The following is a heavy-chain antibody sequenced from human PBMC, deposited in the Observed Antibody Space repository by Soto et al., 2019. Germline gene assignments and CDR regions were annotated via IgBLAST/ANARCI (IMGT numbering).Heavy chain of an antibody. J-gene: IGHJ5*02. CDR2: IYWDDDK. CDR3: AHTHRDGYPKT. CDR1: GFSLSTSGVG. Sequence: QITLKESGPTLVKPTQTLTLTCTFSGFSLSTSGVGVGWIRQPPGKALEWLALIYWDDDKRYSPSLKSRLTXTXXTSKNQAVLTMTNMDPVDTATYYCAHTHRDGYPKTWGQGTLVTVSS. D-gene: IGHD5-12*01. V-gene: IGHV2-5*02.